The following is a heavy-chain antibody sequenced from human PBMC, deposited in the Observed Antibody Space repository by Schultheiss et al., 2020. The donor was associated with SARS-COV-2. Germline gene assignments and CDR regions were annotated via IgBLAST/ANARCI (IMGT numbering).Heavy chain of an antibody. D-gene: IGHD5-24*01. CDR1: GYTFTSYG. Sequence: ASVKVSCKASGYTFTSYGVSWVRQAPGQGLEWMGWISAYNGNTNYAQKFQGRVTMTRNTSISTAYMELSSLRSEDTAVYYCARVRGVKDGYNSFYYYYYGMDVWGQGTTVTVSS. CDR3: ARVRGVKDGYNSFYYYYYGMDV. V-gene: IGHV1-18*01. J-gene: IGHJ6*02. CDR2: ISAYNGNT.